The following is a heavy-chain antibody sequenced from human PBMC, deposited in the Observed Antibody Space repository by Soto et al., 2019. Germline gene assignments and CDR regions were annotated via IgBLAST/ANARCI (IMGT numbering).Heavy chain of an antibody. CDR3: ANSAYYYDSSGSRAGYFDY. CDR2: ISYDGSNK. Sequence: HPGGSLRLSCAASGFTFSSYGMHWVRQAPGKGLEWVAVISYDGSNKYYADSVKGRFTISRDNSKNTLYLQMNSLRAEDTAVYYCANSAYYYDSSGSRAGYFDYWGQGTLVTVSS. J-gene: IGHJ4*02. CDR1: GFTFSSYG. V-gene: IGHV3-30*18. D-gene: IGHD3-22*01.